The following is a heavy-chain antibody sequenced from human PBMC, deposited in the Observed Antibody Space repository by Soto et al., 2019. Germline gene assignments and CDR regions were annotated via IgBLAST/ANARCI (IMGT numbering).Heavy chain of an antibody. J-gene: IGHJ6*02. CDR1: GGSISSSSYY. Sequence: QLQLQESGPGLVKPSETLSLTCTVSGGSISSSSYYWGWIRQPPGKGLEWIGSIYYSGSTYYNPSLKSRVTISVDTSKNQFSLKLSSVTAADTAVYYCARKTAPPYYYYGMDVWGQGTTVTVSS. CDR2: IYYSGST. V-gene: IGHV4-39*01. CDR3: ARKTAPPYYYYGMDV. D-gene: IGHD6-6*01.